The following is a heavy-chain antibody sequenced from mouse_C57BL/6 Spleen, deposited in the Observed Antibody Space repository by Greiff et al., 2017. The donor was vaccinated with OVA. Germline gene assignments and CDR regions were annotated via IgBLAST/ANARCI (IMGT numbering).Heavy chain of an antibody. Sequence: VKLQESGAELVRPGASVTLSCKASGYTFTDYEMHWVKQTPVHGLEWIGAIDPETGGTAYNQKFKGQAILSADKSSSTAYMKLRSLTSEDSAVYSCTRYGEPSTMVTTGALFDYWGQGTTLTVSS. CDR3: TRYGEPSTMVTTGALFDY. CDR2: IDPETGGT. D-gene: IGHD2-2*01. CDR1: GYTFTDYE. V-gene: IGHV1-15*01. J-gene: IGHJ2*01.